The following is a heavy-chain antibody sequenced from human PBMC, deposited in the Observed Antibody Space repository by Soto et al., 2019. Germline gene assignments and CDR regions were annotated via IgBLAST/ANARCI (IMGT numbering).Heavy chain of an antibody. CDR2: INHSGST. CDR3: ARGVKGYYYYMDV. V-gene: IGHV4-34*01. CDR1: GGSFSGYY. J-gene: IGHJ6*03. Sequence: QVQLQQWGAGLLKPSETLSLTCAVYGGSFSGYYWSWIRQPPGKGLEWIGEINHSGSTNYNPSLKSRVTISVDTSKNQFSLKLSSVTAADTAVYYCARGVKGYYYYMDVWGKGTTVTVSS.